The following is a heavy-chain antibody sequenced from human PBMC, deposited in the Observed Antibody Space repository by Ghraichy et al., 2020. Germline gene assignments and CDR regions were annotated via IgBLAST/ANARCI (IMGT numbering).Heavy chain of an antibody. Sequence: GGSLRLSCAASGFTFSTYAMSWVRQAPGKGLEWVSGISDSGDNTYYADSVKGRFTISRDNSKNTLYLQMNSLRAEDTAVYYCAKPYYYGSGSYYDYWGQGTLVTVSS. CDR1: GFTFSTYA. J-gene: IGHJ4*02. V-gene: IGHV3-23*01. D-gene: IGHD3-10*01. CDR3: AKPYYYGSGSYYDY. CDR2: ISDSGDNT.